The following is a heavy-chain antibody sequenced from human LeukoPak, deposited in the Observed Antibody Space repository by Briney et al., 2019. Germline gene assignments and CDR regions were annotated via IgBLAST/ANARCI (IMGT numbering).Heavy chain of an antibody. V-gene: IGHV1-69*05. CDR3: ASDPVYYDSSVLY. J-gene: IGHJ4*02. Sequence: ASVKVSCKACGGTFSSYAISWVRQAPGQGLEWMGGIIPIFGTANYAQKFQGRVTITTDESTSTAYMELSSLRSEDTAVYYCASDPVYYDSSVLYWGQGTLVTVSS. D-gene: IGHD3-22*01. CDR2: IIPIFGTA. CDR1: GGTFSSYA.